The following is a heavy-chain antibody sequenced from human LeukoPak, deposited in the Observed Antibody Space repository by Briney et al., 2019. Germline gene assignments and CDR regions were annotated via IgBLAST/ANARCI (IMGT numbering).Heavy chain of an antibody. J-gene: IGHJ4*02. Sequence: PGGSLRLSCAASGFTFSSYGMHWVRQAPGKGLEGVAFIRYDGSNKYYADSVKGRFTISRDNSKNTLYLQMNSLRAEDTAVYYCAKVAYNWISYGPFDYWGQGTLVTVSS. CDR3: AKVAYNWISYGPFDY. D-gene: IGHD1-20*01. CDR1: GFTFSSYG. CDR2: IRYDGSNK. V-gene: IGHV3-30*02.